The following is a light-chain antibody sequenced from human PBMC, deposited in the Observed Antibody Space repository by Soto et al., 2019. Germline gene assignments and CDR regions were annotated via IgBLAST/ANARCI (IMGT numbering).Light chain of an antibody. CDR2: GNN. J-gene: IGLJ1*01. CDR3: QSYDSTLSGYV. Sequence: QSVLPHPPSVSGAPGQTVTISCTGSSSNIGARYDVHWYQQLPGTAPKLLIYGNNNRPSGVPDRISGSKSDTSASLAITGLQAEDEADYYCQSYDSTLSGYVFGTGTKVTVL. V-gene: IGLV1-40*01. CDR1: SSNIGARYD.